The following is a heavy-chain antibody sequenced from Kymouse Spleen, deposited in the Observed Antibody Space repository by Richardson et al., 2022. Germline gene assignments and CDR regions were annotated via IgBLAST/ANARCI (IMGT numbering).Heavy chain of an antibody. CDR1: GFTFSSYG. V-gene: IGHV3-30*18. D-gene: IGHD6-13*01. CDR3: AKDQGAAAAPNWFDP. Sequence: QVQLVESGGGVVQPGRSLRLSCAASGFTFSSYGMHWVRQAPGKGLEWVAVISYDGSNKYYADSVKGRFTISRDNSKNTLYLQMNSLRAEDTAVYYCAKDQGAAAAPNWFDPWGQGTLVTVSS. J-gene: IGHJ5*02. CDR2: ISYDGSNK.